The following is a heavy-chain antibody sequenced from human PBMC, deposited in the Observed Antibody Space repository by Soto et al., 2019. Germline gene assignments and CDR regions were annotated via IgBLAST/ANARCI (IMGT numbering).Heavy chain of an antibody. V-gene: IGHV2-5*01. J-gene: IGHJ4*02. CDR1: GFSLSTNGVG. CDR3: AYSQDYGENHFYY. D-gene: IGHD4-17*01. CDR2: IYWNGDQ. Sequence: QITLKESGPTLVKPTQTLTLTCTFSGFSLSTNGVGVAWIRQPPGKVLEWLGLIYWNGDQRYSPSLKSRLALTKDTARNQVVLTMTNVDPVDTATYYCAYSQDYGENHFYYWGQGTRVTVSS.